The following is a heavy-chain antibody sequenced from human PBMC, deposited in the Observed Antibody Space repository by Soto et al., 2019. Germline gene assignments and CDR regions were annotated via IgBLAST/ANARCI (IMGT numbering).Heavy chain of an antibody. Sequence: PSDTLSLTCTVSGGSISSSSYYWGWIRQPPGKGLEWIGSIYYSGSTYYNPSLKSRVTISVDTPNNQYSLKLSSVTAADTAVYYCASPSRLLWFGEFFYWGQGTLVTVSS. D-gene: IGHD3-10*01. J-gene: IGHJ4*02. CDR2: IYYSGST. CDR1: GGSISSSSYY. V-gene: IGHV4-39*01. CDR3: ASPSRLLWFGEFFY.